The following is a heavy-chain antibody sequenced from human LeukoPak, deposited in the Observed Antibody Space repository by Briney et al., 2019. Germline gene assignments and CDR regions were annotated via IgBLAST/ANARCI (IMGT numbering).Heavy chain of an antibody. CDR3: ARVRSEGSSRYDAFDI. D-gene: IGHD2-15*01. Sequence: SETLSLTCTVSGYSISSGYYWGWIRQPPGEGLEWIGYIYHSGSTYYNPSLKSRVTISVDRSKNQFSLKLSSVTAADTAVYYCARVRSEGSSRYDAFDIWGQGTVVTVSS. J-gene: IGHJ3*02. CDR1: GYSISSGYY. CDR2: IYHSGST. V-gene: IGHV4-38-2*02.